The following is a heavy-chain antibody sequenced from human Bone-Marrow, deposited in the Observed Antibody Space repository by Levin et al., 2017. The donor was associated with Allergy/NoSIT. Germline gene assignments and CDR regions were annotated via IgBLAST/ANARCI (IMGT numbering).Heavy chain of an antibody. CDR2: IAHNGTP. V-gene: IGHV4-4*02. CDR3: VRVRMGCSTSSCFFDP. CDR1: GDSITTSNW. D-gene: IGHD2-2*01. Sequence: PGGSLRLSCAVSGDSITTSNWWNWVRQPPGKGLEWLGEIAHNGTPNYNPSLRSRVTMSVDKANNHFSLKLTSVTAADTAFYYCVRVRMGCSTSSCFFDPWGQGTLVAVSS. J-gene: IGHJ5*02.